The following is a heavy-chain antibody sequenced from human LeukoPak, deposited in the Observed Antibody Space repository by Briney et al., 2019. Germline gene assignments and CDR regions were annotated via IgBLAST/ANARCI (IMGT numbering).Heavy chain of an antibody. V-gene: IGHV1-69*13. J-gene: IGHJ5*02. CDR1: GGTFSSYA. CDR2: IIPIFGTA. Sequence: SVKVSCKASGGTFSSYAISWVRQAPGQGLEWMGGIIPIFGTANYAQKFQGRVTITADESTSTAYMELSSLRSEDTAVYFCARGVIRGVPNWFDPWGQGTLVTVSS. CDR3: ARGVIRGVPNWFDP. D-gene: IGHD3-10*01.